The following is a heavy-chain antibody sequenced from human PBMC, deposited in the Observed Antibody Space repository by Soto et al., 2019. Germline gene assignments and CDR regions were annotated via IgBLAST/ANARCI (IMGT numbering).Heavy chain of an antibody. CDR2: MNPNSGNT. Sequence: ASVKVSCKASGYTFTSYDINWVRQATGQGLEWMGWMNPNSGNTGYAQKFQGRVTMTRNTSISTAYMELSSLRSEDTAVYYCARGRGTVRVAYYYYYMDVWGKGTTVTVSS. J-gene: IGHJ6*03. CDR3: ARGRGTVRVAYYYYYMDV. V-gene: IGHV1-8*01. CDR1: GYTFTSYD. D-gene: IGHD4-4*01.